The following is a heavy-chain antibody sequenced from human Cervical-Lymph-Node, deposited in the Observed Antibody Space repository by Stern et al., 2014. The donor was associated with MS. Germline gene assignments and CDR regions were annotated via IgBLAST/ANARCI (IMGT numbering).Heavy chain of an antibody. J-gene: IGHJ4*02. Sequence: VQLVESGGGLVKPGGSLRLSCAASGFNFSIYSMNWVRQAPGKGLEWVSSISSGSGYIYYADSMKGRFTISRDNAKNSLFLQMNSLGAGDTAVYYCARGYGDLDYWGQGTLVTVSS. D-gene: IGHD4-17*01. CDR3: ARGYGDLDY. V-gene: IGHV3-21*01. CDR1: GFNFSIYS. CDR2: ISSGSGYI.